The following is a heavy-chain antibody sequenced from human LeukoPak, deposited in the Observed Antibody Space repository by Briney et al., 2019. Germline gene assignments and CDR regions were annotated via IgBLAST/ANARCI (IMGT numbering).Heavy chain of an antibody. J-gene: IGHJ4*02. CDR1: GYSISTGYY. CDR2: IYYTGNT. V-gene: IGHV4-38-2*02. Sequence: PSETLSLTCTVSGYSISTGYYWGWIRRPPGRGLEWVGSIYYTGNTYSNSSLKSRVSMFVDTSKNQFSLILTSVTAADTAVYYCARGPTYQPIDSWGQGTLVTVS. D-gene: IGHD2-2*01. CDR3: ARGPTYQPIDS.